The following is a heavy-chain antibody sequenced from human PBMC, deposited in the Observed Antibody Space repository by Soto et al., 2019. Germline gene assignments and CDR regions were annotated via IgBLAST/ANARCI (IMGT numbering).Heavy chain of an antibody. CDR2: IKSKTDGGTR. V-gene: IGHV3-15*01. D-gene: IGHD5-18*01. CDR1: GFTFTDAW. J-gene: IGHJ4*02. CDR3: TTDRRYSYVEGFDY. Sequence: EVQLVESGGGLVKPGGSLRLSCAASGFTFTDAWMSWVRQAPGKGLEWVGRIKSKTDGGTRDYAAPVKGRFTISRDDSKRILYLQLNSLKTEDTAVYYCTTDRRYSYVEGFDYWGQGTLVTVSS.